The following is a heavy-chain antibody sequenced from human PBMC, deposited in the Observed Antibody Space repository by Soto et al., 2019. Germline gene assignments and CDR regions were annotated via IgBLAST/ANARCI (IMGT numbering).Heavy chain of an antibody. CDR3: ARLGYSSSWYVPPDY. Sequence: GESLKISCKGSGYSFTSYWISWVRQMPGKGLEWMGRIDPSDSYTNYSPSFQGHVTISADKSISTAYLQWSSLKASDTAMYYCARLGYSSSWYVPPDYCGQGTLVTVSS. J-gene: IGHJ4*02. D-gene: IGHD6-13*01. CDR2: IDPSDSYT. CDR1: GYSFTSYW. V-gene: IGHV5-10-1*01.